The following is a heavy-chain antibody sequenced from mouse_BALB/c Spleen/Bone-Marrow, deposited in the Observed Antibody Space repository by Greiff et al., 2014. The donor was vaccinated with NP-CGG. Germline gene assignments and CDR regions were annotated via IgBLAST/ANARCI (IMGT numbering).Heavy chain of an antibody. J-gene: IGHJ3*01. CDR2: INTNGGDT. CDR1: GFTFSNYG. Sequence: EVQRVESGGGLVQPGGSLKLSCAASGFTFSNYGMPWVRQTPDKRLEFVATINTNGGDTYYPDSVKGRFTISRDNVKNTLYLQMSSLKSEDTAMYYCAGGVDYVSWFAYWGQGTLVAVSA. V-gene: IGHV5-6-3*01. D-gene: IGHD2-4*01. CDR3: AGGVDYVSWFAY.